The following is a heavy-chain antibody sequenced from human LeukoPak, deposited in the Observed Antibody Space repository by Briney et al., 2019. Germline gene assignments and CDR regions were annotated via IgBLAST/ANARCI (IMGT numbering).Heavy chain of an antibody. J-gene: IGHJ4*02. CDR3: AKDTDLWRHCSSTSCPIDY. D-gene: IGHD2-2*01. CDR1: GFTFSSYG. V-gene: IGHV3-30*18. CDR2: ISYDGSNK. Sequence: QPGRSLRLSCAASGFTFSSYGMHWVRQAPGKGLEWVAVISYDGSNKYYADSVKGRFTISRDNSKNTLYLQMNSLRAEDTAVYYCAKDTDLWRHCSSTSCPIDYWGQGTLVTVSS.